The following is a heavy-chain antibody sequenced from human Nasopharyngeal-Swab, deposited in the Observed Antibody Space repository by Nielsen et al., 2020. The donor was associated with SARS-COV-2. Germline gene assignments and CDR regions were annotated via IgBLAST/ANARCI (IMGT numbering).Heavy chain of an antibody. CDR2: IIPIFGTA. CDR3: ARSGYSNSDIDY. D-gene: IGHD6-6*01. V-gene: IGHV1-69*13. CDR1: GGTFSSYA. J-gene: IGHJ4*02. Sequence: SVKVSCKASGGTFSSYAISWVRQATGQGLDWMGGIIPIFGTADYAQKFQDIVTITADESTSTAYMELSSLRSEDTAVYYCARSGYSNSDIDYWGPGTLVTVSS.